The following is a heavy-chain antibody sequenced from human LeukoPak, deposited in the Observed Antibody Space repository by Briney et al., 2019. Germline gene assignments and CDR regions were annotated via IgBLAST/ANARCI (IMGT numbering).Heavy chain of an antibody. CDR3: ARGFVGGLDTSPYYDFWSGGFDY. CDR2: IYYSGST. V-gene: IGHV4-39*07. Sequence: SETLSLTCTVSGGSISSSSYYWGWIRQPPGKGLEWIGSIYYSGSTYYNPSLKSRVTISVDRSKNQFSLKLSSVTAADTAVYYCARGFVGGLDTSPYYDFWSGGFDYWGQGTLVTVSS. CDR1: GGSISSSSYY. J-gene: IGHJ4*02. D-gene: IGHD3-3*01.